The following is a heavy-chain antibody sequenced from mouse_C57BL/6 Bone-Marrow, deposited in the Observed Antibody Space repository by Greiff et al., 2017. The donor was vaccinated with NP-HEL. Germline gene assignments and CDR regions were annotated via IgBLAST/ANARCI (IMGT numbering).Heavy chain of an antibody. Sequence: VQLQDSGAELVRPGTSVKVSCKASGYAFTNYLIEWVKQRPGQGLEWIGVINPGSGGTNYNEKFKGKATLTADKSSSTAYMQLSSLTSEDSAVYFCARNYYGSPAWFAYWGQGTLVTVSA. D-gene: IGHD1-1*01. V-gene: IGHV1-54*01. CDR2: INPGSGGT. CDR3: ARNYYGSPAWFAY. J-gene: IGHJ3*01. CDR1: GYAFTNYL.